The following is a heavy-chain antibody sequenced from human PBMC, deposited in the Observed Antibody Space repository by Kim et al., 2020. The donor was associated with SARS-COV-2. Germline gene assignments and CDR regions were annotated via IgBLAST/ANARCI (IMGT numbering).Heavy chain of an antibody. D-gene: IGHD6-13*01. CDR2: ST. Sequence: STNYNPSLKRRVTISVDTSKNQFSLKLSSVTAADTAVYYCARDTYGYSSSWGQGTLVTVSS. CDR3: ARDTYGYSSS. J-gene: IGHJ4*02. V-gene: IGHV4-59*01.